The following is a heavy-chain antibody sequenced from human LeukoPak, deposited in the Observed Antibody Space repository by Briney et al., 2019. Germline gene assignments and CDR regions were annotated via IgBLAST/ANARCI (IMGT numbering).Heavy chain of an antibody. CDR3: AVRRGAVPSSRAFDY. J-gene: IGHJ4*02. CDR2: ISRPSI. CDR1: GFTLSAYE. V-gene: IGHV3-48*03. Sequence: SGGSLRLSCAPSGFTLSAYEMNWVRQAPGKGLEWVSYISRPSIHYADTVKGRFTNSRDRDKNSLSLHMNSLRAEDTAVYYCAVRRGAVPSSRAFDYWGQGTLVTVSS. D-gene: IGHD6-19*01.